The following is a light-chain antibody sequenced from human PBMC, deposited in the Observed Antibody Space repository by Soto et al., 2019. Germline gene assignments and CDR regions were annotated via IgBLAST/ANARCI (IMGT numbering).Light chain of an antibody. CDR2: DTS. V-gene: IGKV3-20*01. CDR3: HQYGVSPWT. J-gene: IGKJ1*01. Sequence: EIVLTQSPATLSLSPGERATLSCRASQSVGSFLAWYQQKPGQAPRLLIYDTSIRATGIPERFSGSASGTDFTLTINRLEPEDFAVYYCHQYGVSPWTFGRGTKVEIK. CDR1: QSVGSF.